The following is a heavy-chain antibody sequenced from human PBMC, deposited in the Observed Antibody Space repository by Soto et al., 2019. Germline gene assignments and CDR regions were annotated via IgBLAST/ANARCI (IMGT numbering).Heavy chain of an antibody. CDR1: GFTFSTSP. CDR2: ISYDGNNK. Sequence: GGSLRLSCSASGFTFSTSPMHWIRQAPGKGLEWVAVISYDGNNKFYADSVKGRFTISRDSTKQTLYLQMNSLRTEDTAVYYCAREYCSSTSCLTWFDPWGQGTLVTVSS. J-gene: IGHJ5*02. CDR3: AREYCSSTSCLTWFDP. D-gene: IGHD2-2*01. V-gene: IGHV3-30-3*01.